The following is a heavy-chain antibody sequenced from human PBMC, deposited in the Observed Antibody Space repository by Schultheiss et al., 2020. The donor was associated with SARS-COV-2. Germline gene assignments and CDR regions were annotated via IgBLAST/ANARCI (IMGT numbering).Heavy chain of an antibody. V-gene: IGHV3-66*01. CDR2: IYSGGST. J-gene: IGHJ3*02. CDR3: ARDIDYDRAFDI. Sequence: GGSLRLSCAASGFTFSSYVMSWVRQAPGKGLEWVSVIYSGGSTYYADSVKGRFTISRDNSKNTLYLQMNSLRAEDTAVYYCARDIDYDRAFDIWGQGTMVTVSS. CDR1: GFTFSSYV. D-gene: IGHD3-22*01.